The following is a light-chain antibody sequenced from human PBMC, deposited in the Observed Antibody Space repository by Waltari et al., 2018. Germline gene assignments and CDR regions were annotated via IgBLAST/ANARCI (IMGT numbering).Light chain of an antibody. CDR3: QHYYDFPWT. V-gene: IGKV1-5*03. CDR2: ETS. J-gene: IGKJ1*01. CDR1: QSISGW. Sequence: DIQMTQSPSTLSASVGDIVSITCRASQSISGWLAWYQQRPGKAPKLLIYETSSLESGVPSRFSGSGSGTEFTLTISSLQPDDFATYYCQHYYDFPWTFGQGTKVEIK.